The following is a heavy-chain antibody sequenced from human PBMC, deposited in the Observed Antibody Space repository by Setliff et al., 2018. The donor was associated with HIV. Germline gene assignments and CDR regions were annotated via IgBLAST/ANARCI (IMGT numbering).Heavy chain of an antibody. J-gene: IGHJ4*02. CDR3: TRGKSMPTLVT. Sequence: SETLSLTCTVSGVSISGHYWAWIRQPPGKALEWIGYIYNTVNYNYNPSLKSRVSISVDTSKNQVSLRLTSVTAADTAVYYCTRGKSMPTLVTWGLGTLVTVSS. V-gene: IGHV4-59*11. CDR1: GVSISGHY. CDR2: IYNTVNY. D-gene: IGHD2-2*01.